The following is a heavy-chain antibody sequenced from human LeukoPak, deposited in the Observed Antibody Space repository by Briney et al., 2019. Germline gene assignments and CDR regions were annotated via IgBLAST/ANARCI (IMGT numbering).Heavy chain of an antibody. V-gene: IGHV4-59*01. D-gene: IGHD5-18*01. J-gene: IGHJ4*02. CDR1: CGSSSGYY. CDR3: ARRRYNYDY. Sequence: AEALSLTCTVSCGSSSGYYWSWIRQPPGKGLGWIGYIYYSGNTIYNPSLKSRVTISIDTSKNQFSLKLSSVTAADTAVYYCARRRYNYDYWGQGTLVTVSS. CDR2: IYYSGNT.